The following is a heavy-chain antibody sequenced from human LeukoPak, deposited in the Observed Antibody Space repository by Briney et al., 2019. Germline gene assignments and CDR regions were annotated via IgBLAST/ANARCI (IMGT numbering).Heavy chain of an antibody. V-gene: IGHV4-34*01. J-gene: IGHJ5*02. CDR2: INHSGST. CDR1: GGSFSGYY. D-gene: IGHD3-10*01. CDR3: ACYYGSGSDRHWFDP. Sequence: SSETLSLTCAVYGGSFSGYYWSWIRQPPGKGQEWIGEINHSGSTNYNPSLKSRVTISVDTSKNQFSLKLSSVTAADTAVYYCACYYGSGSDRHWFDPWGQGTLVTVSS.